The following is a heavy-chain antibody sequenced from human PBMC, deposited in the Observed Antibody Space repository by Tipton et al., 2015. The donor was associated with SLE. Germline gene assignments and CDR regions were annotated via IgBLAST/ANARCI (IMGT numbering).Heavy chain of an antibody. CDR1: GGSISSYY. J-gene: IGHJ4*02. CDR3: ARGGYSSGWYGDYFVY. V-gene: IGHV4-4*07. CDR2: IYTSGST. Sequence: LRLSCTVSGGSISSYYWSWIRQPAGKGLEWIGRIYTSGSTNYNPSLKSRVTISLDTSKTQFSLNLRSVTAADTAIYYCARGGYSSGWYGDYFVYCGQGALVTVSS. D-gene: IGHD6-19*01.